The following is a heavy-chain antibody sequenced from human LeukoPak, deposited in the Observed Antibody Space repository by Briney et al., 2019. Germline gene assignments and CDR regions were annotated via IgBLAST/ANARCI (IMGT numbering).Heavy chain of an antibody. V-gene: IGHV4-39*07. CDR2: IYYSGST. J-gene: IGHJ6*03. CDR1: GGSISSSSYY. D-gene: IGHD3-10*01. Sequence: PPETLSLTCTVSGGSISSSSYYWGWLRQPPGKGLEWIGSIYYSGSTYYNPSLKSRVTISVDTSKNQFSLKLSSVTAADTAVYYCARGRRFGGYYYYYMDVWGKGTTVSVPS. CDR3: ARGRRFGGYYYYYMDV.